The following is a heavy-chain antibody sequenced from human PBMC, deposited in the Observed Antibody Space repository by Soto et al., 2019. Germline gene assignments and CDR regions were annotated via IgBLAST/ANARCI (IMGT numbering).Heavy chain of an antibody. Sequence: ASVKVSCKASGYTFTSYGISWVRQAPGQGLEWMGWISAYNGNTNYAQKLQGRVNMTTDTSTSTAYMELRSLRSDDTAVYYCARDYESSSWGWFDPWGQGTLVTV. CDR1: GYTFTSYG. CDR2: ISAYNGNT. CDR3: ARDYESSSWGWFDP. V-gene: IGHV1-18*01. J-gene: IGHJ5*02. D-gene: IGHD6-13*01.